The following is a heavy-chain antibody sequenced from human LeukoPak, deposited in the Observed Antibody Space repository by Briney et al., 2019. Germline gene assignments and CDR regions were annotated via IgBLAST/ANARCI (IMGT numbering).Heavy chain of an antibody. Sequence: GGSLRLSCAASGFTFSSNWMTWVRQAPGKGLEWVANINQDGSEKYYVDSVKGRFTISRDNAKNTLYLQMNSLRAEDTAVYYCARALGSPLDYWGQGTLVTVSS. CDR3: ARALGSPLDY. J-gene: IGHJ4*02. CDR2: INQDGSEK. CDR1: GFTFSSNW. V-gene: IGHV3-7*02. D-gene: IGHD1-26*01.